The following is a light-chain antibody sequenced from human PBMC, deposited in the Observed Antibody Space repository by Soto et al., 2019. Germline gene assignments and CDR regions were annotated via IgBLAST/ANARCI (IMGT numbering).Light chain of an antibody. CDR1: QSISSW. V-gene: IGKV1-5*01. CDR2: DAS. J-gene: IGKJ1*01. Sequence: IQMTQSPSSLSASVGDRVTITCRGSQSISSWLAWYQQKPGKAPKLLIYDASSLESGVPSRFSGSGSGTEFTLTISSLQPDDFATYYCQQYKSYSPWTFGQGTKLDIK. CDR3: QQYKSYSPWT.